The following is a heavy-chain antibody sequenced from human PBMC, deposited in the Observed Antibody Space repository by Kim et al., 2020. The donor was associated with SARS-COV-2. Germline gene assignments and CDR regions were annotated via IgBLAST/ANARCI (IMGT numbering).Heavy chain of an antibody. Sequence: GGSLRLSCEASGFTFSNYAMSWVRQAPGKGLEWVSIISGSGGSTYYADSVKGRFTISRDNSKNTLYLQMNSLRAEDTAVFYCAGMSSGYYTGDNWFDPWGQGTLVTVSS. V-gene: IGHV3-23*01. J-gene: IGHJ5*02. CDR2: ISGSGGST. D-gene: IGHD3-3*01. CDR3: AGMSSGYYTGDNWFDP. CDR1: GFTFSNYA.